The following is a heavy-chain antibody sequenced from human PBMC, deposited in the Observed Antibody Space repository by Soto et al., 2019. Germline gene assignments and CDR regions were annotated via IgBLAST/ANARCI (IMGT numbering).Heavy chain of an antibody. CDR2: INHSGST. J-gene: IGHJ6*03. CDR1: AGSFSGYY. CDR3: AGGVFGVVKRGGAYYMDV. V-gene: IGHV4-34*01. Sequence: SETLSLTCALYAGSFSGYYWSWIRQPPGKGLEWIGEINHSGSTNYNPSLKSRVTISVDTSKNQFSLKLSSVTAADTAVYYCAGGVFGVVKRGGAYYMDVWGKGTTVTVSS. D-gene: IGHD3-3*01.